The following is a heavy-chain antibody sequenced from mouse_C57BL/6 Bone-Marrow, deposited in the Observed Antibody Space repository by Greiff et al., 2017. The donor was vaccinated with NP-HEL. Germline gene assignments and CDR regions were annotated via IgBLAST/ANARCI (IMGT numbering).Heavy chain of an antibody. Sequence: QVTLKVSGPGILQPSQTLSLTCSFSGFSLSTFGMGVGWIRQPSGKGLEWLAHIWWDDDKYYNPALKSRLTISKDTSKNQVFLKIANVDTADTATYYCARIAYYGNYEEWYFDVWGTGTTVTVSS. D-gene: IGHD2-10*01. V-gene: IGHV8-8*01. CDR2: IWWDDDK. J-gene: IGHJ1*03. CDR1: GFSLSTFGMG. CDR3: ARIAYYGNYEEWYFDV.